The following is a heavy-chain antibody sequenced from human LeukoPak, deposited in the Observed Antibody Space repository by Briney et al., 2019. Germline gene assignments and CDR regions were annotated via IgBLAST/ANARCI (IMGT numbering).Heavy chain of an antibody. J-gene: IGHJ5*02. CDR1: GFTFTNYP. Sequence: PGGSLRLSCAASGFTFTNYPMTWVRQAPGPGLEWVSAIRPSDGGTFYADSVKGRFTISRDSSKNTLYLQMNSLRAEDTAVYYCAKLTSGWFEDLWGQGTLVTVSS. V-gene: IGHV3-23*01. CDR3: AKLTSGWFEDL. CDR2: IRPSDGGT. D-gene: IGHD6-19*01.